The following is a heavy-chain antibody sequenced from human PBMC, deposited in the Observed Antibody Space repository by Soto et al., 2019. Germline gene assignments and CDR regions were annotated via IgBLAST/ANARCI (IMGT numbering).Heavy chain of an antibody. CDR1: GGTFSSYA. J-gene: IGHJ4*02. V-gene: IGHV1-69*13. D-gene: IGHD1-7*01. Sequence: GASVKVSCKASGGTFSSYAMRWVRQAPGQGLEWMGGIIPIFGTANYAQKFQGRVTITADESTSTAYMELSSLRSEDTAVYYCARVYNWNYVEYFDYWGQGTLVTVSS. CDR2: IIPIFGTA. CDR3: ARVYNWNYVEYFDY.